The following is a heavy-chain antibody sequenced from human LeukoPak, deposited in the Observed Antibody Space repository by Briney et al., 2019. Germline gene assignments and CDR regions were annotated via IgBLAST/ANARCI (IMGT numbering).Heavy chain of an antibody. D-gene: IGHD3-10*01. CDR3: AKHGLWIGEKKANMDV. CDR2: ISGNGVST. V-gene: IGHV3-23*01. J-gene: IGHJ6*03. CDR1: GFTFSTYG. Sequence: GGSLRLSWAASGFTFSTYGMTWVRQAAGKGLEWVSAISGNGVSTYYADSVKGRFTISRDNSKNTLYLQMNSLRAEDTAVYYCAKHGLWIGEKKANMDVWGKGTTVTVSS.